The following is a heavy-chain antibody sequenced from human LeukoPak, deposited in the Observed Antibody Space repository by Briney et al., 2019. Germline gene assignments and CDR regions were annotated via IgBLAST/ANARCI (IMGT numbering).Heavy chain of an antibody. V-gene: IGHV3-7*01. CDR2: IKQDGSEK. CDR1: GYIFNTYW. Sequence: PGGSLRLSCVGSGYIFNTYWMNWVRQAPGKGLEWVANIKQDGSEKYHVDSVKGRFTISRDNAKNSLYLQMDSLRVEDTAVYYCARGRECSGTGCYLPGIYWGQGILVTVSS. CDR3: ARGRECSGTGCYLPGIY. D-gene: IGHD2-2*01. J-gene: IGHJ4*02.